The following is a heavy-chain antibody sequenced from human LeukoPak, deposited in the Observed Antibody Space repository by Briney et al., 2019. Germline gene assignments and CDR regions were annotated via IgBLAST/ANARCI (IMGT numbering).Heavy chain of an antibody. Sequence: NTSQTLSLTCTVSGGSISSGSYYWSWIRQPAGKGLEWIGRIYTSGSTNYNPSLKSRVTISVDTSKNQFSLKLSSVTAADTAVYYCAISFRSSLHELGAFDIWGQGTMVTVSS. CDR1: GGSISSGSYY. CDR3: AISFRSSLHELGAFDI. CDR2: IYTSGST. D-gene: IGHD6-13*01. J-gene: IGHJ3*02. V-gene: IGHV4-61*02.